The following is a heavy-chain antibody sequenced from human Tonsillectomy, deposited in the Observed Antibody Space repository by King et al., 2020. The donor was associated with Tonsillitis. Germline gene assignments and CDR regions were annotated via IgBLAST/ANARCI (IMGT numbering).Heavy chain of an antibody. CDR3: AKDMGVGATGDAFDI. Sequence: VQLVESGGGLVQPGRSLRLSCAASGFTFDDYAMHWVRQAPGKGLEWGSCISWNSGSIGYADSVKGRFTISRDNAKNSLYLQMNSLRAEDTALYYCAKDMGVGATGDAFDIWGQGTMVTVSS. D-gene: IGHD1-26*01. V-gene: IGHV3-9*01. CDR1: GFTFDDYA. J-gene: IGHJ3*02. CDR2: ISWNSGSI.